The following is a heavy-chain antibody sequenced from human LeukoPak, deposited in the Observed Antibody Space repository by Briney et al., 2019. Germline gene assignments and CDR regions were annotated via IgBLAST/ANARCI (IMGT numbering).Heavy chain of an antibody. V-gene: IGHV4-31*03. D-gene: IGHD3-22*01. J-gene: IGHJ3*02. CDR3: AREAGDSSGYYGAFDI. CDR1: GGSISSGGHY. CDR2: IYYSGST. Sequence: SETLSLTCTVSGGSISSGGHYWSWIRQHPGKGLEWIGYIYYSGSTYYSPSLRSRLTISVDTSTNQFSLKLSSVTAADTAVYYCAREAGDSSGYYGAFDIWGQGTMVTVSS.